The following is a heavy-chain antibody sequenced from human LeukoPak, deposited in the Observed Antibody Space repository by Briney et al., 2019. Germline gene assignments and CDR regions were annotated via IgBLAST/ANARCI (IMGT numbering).Heavy chain of an antibody. CDR3: AKEGVGDPGWYFDL. CDR1: GFTFSSYG. CDR2: ISYDGSNK. J-gene: IGHJ2*01. V-gene: IGHV3-30*18. D-gene: IGHD3-16*01. Sequence: GGSLRLSCAASGFTFSSYGMHWVRQAPGKGLEWVAVISYDGSNKYYADSVKGRFTISRDNSKNTLYLQMNSLRAEDTAVYYCAKEGVGDPGWYFDLWGRGTLVTVSS.